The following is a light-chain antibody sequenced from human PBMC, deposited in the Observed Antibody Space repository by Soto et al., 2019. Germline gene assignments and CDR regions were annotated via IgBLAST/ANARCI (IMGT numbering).Light chain of an antibody. CDR3: LQAAQSPLT. V-gene: IGKV2-28*01. CDR2: LAS. J-gene: IGKJ5*01. Sequence: DIVLNQSPLSLPVTPGEPASISCRSSQSLLQSNGNNHVDWYLQRPGQSPQLLNYLASSRASGGPDRFSGSGSGTEFSLEISRVEAEDVGVYYCLQAAQSPLTFGQGTRLEMK. CDR1: QSLLQSNGNNH.